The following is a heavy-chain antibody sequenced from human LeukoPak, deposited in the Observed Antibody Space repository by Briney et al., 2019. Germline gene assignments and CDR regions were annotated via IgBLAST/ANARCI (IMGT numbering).Heavy chain of an antibody. J-gene: IGHJ4*02. V-gene: IGHV4-30-2*01. CDR3: ARHAPWTLYGDVLSFDY. CDR2: IYHSGST. D-gene: IGHD4-17*01. CDR1: GGSISSGGYS. Sequence: KPSQTLSLTCAVSGGSISSGGYSWSWIRQPPGKGLEWIGYIYHSGSTYYNPSLKSRVTISVDRSKNQFSLKLSSVTAADTAVYYCARHAPWTLYGDVLSFDYWGQGTLVTVSS.